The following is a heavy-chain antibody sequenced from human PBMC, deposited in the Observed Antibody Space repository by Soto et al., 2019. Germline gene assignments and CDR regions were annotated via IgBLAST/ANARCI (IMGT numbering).Heavy chain of an antibody. CDR3: ARGGGYYYDSSGYYSLDPFDI. Sequence: GASVKVSCKASGGTFSSYAISWVRQAPGQGLEWMGGIIPIFGTANYAQKFQGRVTITADESTSTAYMELSSLRSEDTAVYYCARGGGYYYDSSGYYSLDPFDIWGQGTMVTVS. J-gene: IGHJ3*02. V-gene: IGHV1-69*13. CDR1: GGTFSSYA. D-gene: IGHD3-22*01. CDR2: IIPIFGTA.